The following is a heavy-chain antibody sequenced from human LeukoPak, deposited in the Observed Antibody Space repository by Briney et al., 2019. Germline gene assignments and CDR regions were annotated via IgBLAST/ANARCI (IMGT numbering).Heavy chain of an antibody. CDR1: GYTFTSYA. J-gene: IGHJ4*02. CDR2: ISPNTGDT. Sequence: ASVKVSCKASGYTFTSYAMNWVRQAPGQGLEWMGWISPNTGDTNYAQKFQGRVTMTRDTSITTVYMEISRLTSDDTALFYCAVAPGDYWGQGTLVTVSS. V-gene: IGHV1-2*02. CDR3: AVAPGDY. D-gene: IGHD2-21*01.